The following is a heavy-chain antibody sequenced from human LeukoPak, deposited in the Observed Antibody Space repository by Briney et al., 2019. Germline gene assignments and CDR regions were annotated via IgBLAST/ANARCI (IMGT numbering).Heavy chain of an antibody. CDR2: INHSGST. V-gene: IGHV4-34*01. CDR1: GGSFSGYY. D-gene: IGHD6-6*01. Sequence: SETLSLTCAVYGGSFSGYYWSWIRQPPGKGLERIGEINHSGSTNYNPSLKSRVTISVDTSKNQFSLKLSSMTAADTAVYYCARVTSRVADRPNWFDPWGQGTLVTVSS. CDR3: ARVTSRVADRPNWFDP. J-gene: IGHJ5*02.